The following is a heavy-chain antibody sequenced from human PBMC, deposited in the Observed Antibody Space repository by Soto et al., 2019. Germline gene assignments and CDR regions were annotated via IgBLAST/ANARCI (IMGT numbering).Heavy chain of an antibody. D-gene: IGHD3-10*01. CDR3: ARSGLVDY. Sequence: ASVKVSRKASGYTFSSYYMNWVRQAPGQGLEWMGIINPSGDSTSYAQKFQGRVTMTRDTSTSTVYMELSSLRSEGTAVYYCARSGLVDYWGQGTLVTVSS. V-gene: IGHV1-46*01. J-gene: IGHJ4*02. CDR2: INPSGDST. CDR1: GYTFSSYY.